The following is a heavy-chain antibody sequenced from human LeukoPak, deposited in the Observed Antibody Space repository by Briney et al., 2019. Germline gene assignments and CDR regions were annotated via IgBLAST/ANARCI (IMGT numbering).Heavy chain of an antibody. CDR1: GGSISNYD. Sequence: SETLSLTCTVSGGSISNYDWSWIRQPPGKGLEWIGYISYSGSTNYNPSLKSRLTILVDTSTNQFSLKLSSVTAADTAVYYCARGPDGITSDYWGQGTLVTVSS. J-gene: IGHJ4*02. CDR2: ISYSGST. V-gene: IGHV4-59*01. D-gene: IGHD3-16*01. CDR3: ARGPDGITSDY.